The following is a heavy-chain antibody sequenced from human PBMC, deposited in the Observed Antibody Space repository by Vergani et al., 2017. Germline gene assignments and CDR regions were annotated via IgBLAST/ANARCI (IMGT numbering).Heavy chain of an antibody. D-gene: IGHD3-10*01. CDR1: GGSISSGGYS. CDR2: IYHSGST. CDR3: ARGGIHDDGDKGGLDP. V-gene: IGHV4-30-2*01. Sequence: QLQLQESGSGLVKPSQTLSLTCAVSGGSISSGGYSWSWIRQPPGKGLEWIGYIYHSGSTYYNPSLKSRVTISVDRSKNQFSLKLSSVTAADTAVYYCARGGIHDDGDKGGLDPWGQGTLVTVSS. J-gene: IGHJ5*02.